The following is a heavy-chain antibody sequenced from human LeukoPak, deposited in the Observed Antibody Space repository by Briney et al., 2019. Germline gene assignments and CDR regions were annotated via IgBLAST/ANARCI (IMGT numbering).Heavy chain of an antibody. V-gene: IGHV3-23*01. J-gene: IGHJ4*02. D-gene: IGHD3-3*01. CDR2: ISGSGGSK. CDR3: AFTILGY. CDR1: GFTFSSYA. Sequence: GGSLRLSCAASGFTFSSYAMSWVRQAQGKGLEWISAISGSGGSKYYADSVTGRFTISRDNSKNTLYLQMNSLRAEDTAVYYCAFTILGYWGQGTLVTVSS.